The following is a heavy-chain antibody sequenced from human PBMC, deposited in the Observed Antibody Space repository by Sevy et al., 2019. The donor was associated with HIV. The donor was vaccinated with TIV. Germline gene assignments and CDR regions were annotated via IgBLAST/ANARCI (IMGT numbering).Heavy chain of an antibody. D-gene: IGHD3-22*01. V-gene: IGHV5-51*01. CDR1: GYSFTSHW. CDR3: ARSRSGRFDSSGYYTN. Sequence: GESLKISCKGHGYSFTSHWIGWVRQMPGKGLDWMGIIFPGDSETRYSPSFQGEVTISADKSISTAFLQWSSLKASDTAIYYCARSRSGRFDSSGYYTNWGQGTLVTDSS. CDR2: IFPGDSET. J-gene: IGHJ4*02.